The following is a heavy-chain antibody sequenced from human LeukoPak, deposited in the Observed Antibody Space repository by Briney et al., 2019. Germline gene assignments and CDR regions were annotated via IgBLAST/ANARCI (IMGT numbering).Heavy chain of an antibody. D-gene: IGHD3-10*01. CDR1: GGFISSGGYS. Sequence: SETLSLTCAVSGGFISSGGYSWSWIRQPPGKGLEWIGYIYHSGSTYYNPSLKSRVTISVDRSKNQFSLKLSSVTAADTAVYYCARAVGGGVDYYGSGSYTFDYWGQGTLVTVSS. J-gene: IGHJ4*02. CDR3: ARAVGGGVDYYGSGSYTFDY. CDR2: IYHSGST. V-gene: IGHV4-30-2*01.